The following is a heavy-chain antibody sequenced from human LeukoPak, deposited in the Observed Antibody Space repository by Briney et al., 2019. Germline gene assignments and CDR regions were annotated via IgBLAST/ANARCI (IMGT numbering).Heavy chain of an antibody. CDR1: GFTFSSYW. J-gene: IGHJ1*01. D-gene: IGHD4-23*01. CDR3: YGANAEH. Sequence: PGGSLRLSCAASGFTFSSYWMHCVRQAPGKGLVWVSGTNTDGSRTMYADSVKGRFTIARDNAKNTLYLQMNSLRAEDTAVYYCYGANAEHWGQGTLVTVSS. CDR2: TNTDGSRT. V-gene: IGHV3-74*03.